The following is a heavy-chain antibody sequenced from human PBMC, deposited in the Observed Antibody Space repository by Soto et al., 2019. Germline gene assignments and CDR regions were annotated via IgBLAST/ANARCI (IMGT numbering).Heavy chain of an antibody. CDR1: GFTFSSYD. J-gene: IGHJ6*02. V-gene: IGHV3-13*01. Sequence: EVQLVESGGGLVQPGGSLRLSCAASGFTFSSYDMHWVRQATGKGLEWVSAIGTAGDTYYPGSVKGRFTISRENAKNSLYLQMNSLRAGDTAVYYCARQGYHYGMDVWGQGTTVTVSS. CDR2: IGTAGDT. CDR3: ARQGYHYGMDV.